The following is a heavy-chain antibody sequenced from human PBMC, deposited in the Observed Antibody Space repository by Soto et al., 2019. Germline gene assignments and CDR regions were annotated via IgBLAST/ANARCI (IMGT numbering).Heavy chain of an antibody. CDR3: ALLRSVRGSYYGMDV. V-gene: IGHV3-23*01. CDR2: ISGTGENT. J-gene: IGHJ6*02. Sequence: EVQLLESGGGLVQPGGSLRLSCAASGFTFRSYTLTWVRQAPGKGLEWVSGISGTGENTYYADSVKGRITISRDNSKDTLYLQMNSLKADDTAVYYCALLRSVRGSYYGMDVWGQGTTITVSS. CDR1: GFTFRSYT. D-gene: IGHD3-16*01.